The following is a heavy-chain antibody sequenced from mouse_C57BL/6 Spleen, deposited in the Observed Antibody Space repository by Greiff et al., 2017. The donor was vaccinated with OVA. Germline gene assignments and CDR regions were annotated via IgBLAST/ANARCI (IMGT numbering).Heavy chain of an antibody. V-gene: IGHV1-19*01. CDR3: ARREENFDV. Sequence: EVQLQESGPVLVKPGASVKMSCKASGYTFTDYYMNWVKQSHGKSLEWIGVINPYNGGTSYNQKFKGKATLTVDKSSSTAYMELNSLTSEDSAVYYCARREENFDVWGTGTTVTVSS. CDR1: GYTFTDYY. CDR2: INPYNGGT. J-gene: IGHJ1*03.